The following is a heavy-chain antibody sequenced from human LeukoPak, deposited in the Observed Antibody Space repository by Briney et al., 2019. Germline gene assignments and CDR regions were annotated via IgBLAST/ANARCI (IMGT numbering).Heavy chain of an antibody. D-gene: IGHD6-13*01. CDR3: ARVLIGRAAAGRSKYFQH. V-gene: IGHV4-4*02. Sequence: SGTRSLTCAVSGGSISSSNWWSWVRQPPGKGLEWIGEIYHSGSTNYNPSLKSRVTISVDKSKNQFSLKLSSVTAADTAVYYCARVLIGRAAAGRSKYFQHWGQGTLVTVSS. CDR1: GGSISSSNW. J-gene: IGHJ1*01. CDR2: IYHSGST.